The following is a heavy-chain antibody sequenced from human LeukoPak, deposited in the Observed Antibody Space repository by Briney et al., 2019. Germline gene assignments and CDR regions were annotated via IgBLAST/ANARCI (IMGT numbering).Heavy chain of an antibody. J-gene: IGHJ4*02. CDR1: GFTFSSYS. CDR3: AKWTAAGRTFDY. Sequence: GGSLRLSCAASGFTFSSYSMNWVRQAPGKGLEWVSSISSSSSYIYYADSVKGRFTISRDNSKNTLYLQMNSLRAEDTAVYYCAKWTAAGRTFDYWGQGTLVTVSS. V-gene: IGHV3-21*04. D-gene: IGHD6-13*01. CDR2: ISSSSSYI.